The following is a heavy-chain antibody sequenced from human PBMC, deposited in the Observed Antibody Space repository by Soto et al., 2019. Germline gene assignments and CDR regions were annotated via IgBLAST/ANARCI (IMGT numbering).Heavy chain of an antibody. CDR1: GFTVSSNY. CDR2: IYSGGSA. CDR3: ARHGYSYGGGYFDY. V-gene: IGHV3-66*04. J-gene: IGHJ4*02. D-gene: IGHD5-18*01. Sequence: EVQLVESGGGLVQPGGSLRLSCAASGFTVSSNYMSWVRQAPGKGLAWVSVIYSGGSAYYAYSVKGRFTISRDNSKNTLNLQRTSLRAEDTAVYYCARHGYSYGGGYFDYWGQGALVTVSS.